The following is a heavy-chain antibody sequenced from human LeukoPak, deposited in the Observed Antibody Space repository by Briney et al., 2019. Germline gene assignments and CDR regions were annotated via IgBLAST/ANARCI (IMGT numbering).Heavy chain of an antibody. CDR2: IYYSGNT. D-gene: IGHD4-17*01. J-gene: IGHJ4*02. Sequence: SETLSLTCTVSGGSMRSYYWSWIRQPPGKGLGWIGSIYYSGNTYYNPSLKSRVTVSVDTSKDQFSLKLTSVTAADTAVYYCARSNGDYFAYIDYWGQGTLVTVSS. CDR1: GGSMRSYY. V-gene: IGHV4-59*05. CDR3: ARSNGDYFAYIDY.